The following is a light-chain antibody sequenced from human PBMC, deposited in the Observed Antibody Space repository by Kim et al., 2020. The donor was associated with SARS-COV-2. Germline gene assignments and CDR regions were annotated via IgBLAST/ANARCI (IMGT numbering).Light chain of an antibody. CDR3: QQYSTGSPT. CDR2: KAS. V-gene: IGKV1-5*03. J-gene: IGKJ1*01. Sequence: ASVRGRVTITCRASQTINVWLAWYQQRPGKGPKPLIYKASSLERGVPSRFSGSGSGTEFTLTINSLQPEDFAIYYCQQYSTGSPTFGQGTKVDIK. CDR1: QTINVW.